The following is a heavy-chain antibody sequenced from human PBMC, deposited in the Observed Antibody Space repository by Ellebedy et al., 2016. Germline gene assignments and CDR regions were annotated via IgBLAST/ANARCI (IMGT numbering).Heavy chain of an antibody. V-gene: IGHV4-34*01. J-gene: IGHJ4*02. CDR1: GGSFSDYY. CDR2: INHSGST. CDR3: ARSGLLTYFDY. Sequence: SETLSLXXAVYGGSFSDYYWSWIRQPSGKGLEWIGEINHSGSTNYNPSLKSRVSISVDTSKNQFSLKVRSVTAADTAVYYCARSGLLTYFDYWGQGTLVTVSS. D-gene: IGHD5-18*01.